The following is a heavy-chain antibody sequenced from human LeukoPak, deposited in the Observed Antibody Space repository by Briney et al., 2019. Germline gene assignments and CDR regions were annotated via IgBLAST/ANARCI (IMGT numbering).Heavy chain of an antibody. J-gene: IGHJ1*01. CDR2: IYTSGST. CDR3: ARSFYDSSGYFDAEYFHH. D-gene: IGHD3-22*01. V-gene: IGHV4-4*07. Sequence: SETLSLTCTVSGGSISSYYWSWIRQPAGKGLEWIGRIYTSGSTNYNPSLKSRVTMSVDTSKNQFSLKLSSVTAADTAVYYCARSFYDSSGYFDAEYFHHWGQGTLVTVSS. CDR1: GGSISSYY.